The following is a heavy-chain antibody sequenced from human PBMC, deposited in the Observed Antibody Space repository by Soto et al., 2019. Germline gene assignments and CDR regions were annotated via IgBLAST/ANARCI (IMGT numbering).Heavy chain of an antibody. CDR2: IWYDGSNK. D-gene: IGHD3-10*01. CDR3: ARDIWAMVRGVITSGY. CDR1: GFTFSSYG. Sequence: GGSLRLSCAASGFTFSSYGMHWVRQAPGKGLEWVAVIWYDGSNKYYADSVKGRFTISRDNSKNTLYLQMNSLRAEDTAVYYCARDIWAMVRGVITSGYWGQGTLVTVSS. J-gene: IGHJ4*02. V-gene: IGHV3-33*01.